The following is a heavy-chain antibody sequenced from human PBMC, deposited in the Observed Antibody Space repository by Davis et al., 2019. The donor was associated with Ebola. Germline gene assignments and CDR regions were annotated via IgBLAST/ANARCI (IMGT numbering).Heavy chain of an antibody. CDR1: GYTFTSYA. Sequence: ASVKVSCKASGYTFTSYAMHWVRQAPGQRLEWMGWIDAGNGNTKYSQKFQGRVTITRDTSASTAYMELSSLRSEDTAVYYCAKDALRTTSSSPTGGMDVWGQGTTVTVSS. D-gene: IGHD6-13*01. CDR2: IDAGNGNT. J-gene: IGHJ6*02. V-gene: IGHV1-3*01. CDR3: AKDALRTTSSSPTGGMDV.